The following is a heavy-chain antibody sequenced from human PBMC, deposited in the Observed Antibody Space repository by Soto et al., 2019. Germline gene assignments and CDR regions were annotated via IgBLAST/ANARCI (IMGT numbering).Heavy chain of an antibody. J-gene: IGHJ6*03. CDR2: ISWNSGSI. CDR1: GFTFDDYA. V-gene: IGHV3-9*01. Sequence: GGSLRLSCAASGFTFDDYAMHWVWQAPGKGLEWVSGISWNSGSIGYADSVKGRFTISRDNAKNSLYLQMNSLRAEDTALYYCAKDGYGSGSYITSYYYYYMDVWGKGTTVTVSS. CDR3: AKDGYGSGSYITSYYYYYMDV. D-gene: IGHD3-10*01.